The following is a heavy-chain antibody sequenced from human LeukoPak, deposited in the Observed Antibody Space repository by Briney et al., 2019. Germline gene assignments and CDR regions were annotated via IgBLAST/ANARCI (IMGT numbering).Heavy chain of an antibody. Sequence: PGRSLRLSCAASGVTFDDYAMHWVRQAPGKGLEWVSGISWNSGSIGYADSVKGRFTISRDNAKNSLYLQMNSLRAEDTALYYCAKDRTMIASDGMDVWGQGTTVTVSS. J-gene: IGHJ6*02. CDR2: ISWNSGSI. CDR3: AKDRTMIASDGMDV. CDR1: GVTFDDYA. V-gene: IGHV3-9*01. D-gene: IGHD3-22*01.